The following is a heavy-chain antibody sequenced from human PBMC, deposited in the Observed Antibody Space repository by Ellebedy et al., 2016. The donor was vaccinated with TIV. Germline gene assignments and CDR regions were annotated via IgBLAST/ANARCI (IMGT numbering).Heavy chain of an antibody. CDR1: GGFISSSHYY. V-gene: IGHV4-39*07. Sequence: MPSETLSLTCTVSGGFISSSHYYWGWIRQPPGKGLEWIGSVYYSGSTYYNSSLKRRVTVSIDRSKNQFSLKLRSVTAADTAVYHCARDLGGRYDYWGQGNLVTVSS. D-gene: IGHD1-26*01. CDR3: ARDLGGRYDY. CDR2: VYYSGST. J-gene: IGHJ4*02.